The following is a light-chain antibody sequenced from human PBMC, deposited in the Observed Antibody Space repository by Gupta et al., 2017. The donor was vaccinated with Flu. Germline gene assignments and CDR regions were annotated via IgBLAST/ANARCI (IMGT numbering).Light chain of an antibody. CDR2: KAS. CDR1: QSISSW. CDR3: QHDNSSPGT. V-gene: IGKV1-5*03. J-gene: IGKJ2*02. Sequence: PSTLSASVGDRVTITCRASQSISSWLAWYQQKPGKAPKLLIYKASSLESGVPSRFSGSGSGTEFTLTISSLQPDDFATYYCQHDNSSPGTFGQGTKMEIK.